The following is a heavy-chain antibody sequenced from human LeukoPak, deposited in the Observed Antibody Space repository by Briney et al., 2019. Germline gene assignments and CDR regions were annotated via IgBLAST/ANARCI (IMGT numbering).Heavy chain of an antibody. CDR1: GGSFSGYY. CDR3: ARDPTQWLRYGHFDY. D-gene: IGHD5-12*01. CDR2: INHSGST. Sequence: SETLSLTCAVYGGSFSGYYWSWIRQPPGKGLEWIGEINHSGSTNYNPSLKSRVTISVDTSKNQFSLKLSSVTAADTAVYYCARDPTQWLRYGHFDYWGQGTLVAVSS. V-gene: IGHV4-34*01. J-gene: IGHJ4*02.